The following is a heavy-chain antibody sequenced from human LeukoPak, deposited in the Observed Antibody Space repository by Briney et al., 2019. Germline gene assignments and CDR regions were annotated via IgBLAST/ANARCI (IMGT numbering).Heavy chain of an antibody. V-gene: IGHV1-69*04. Sequence: SVKVSCKASGGTFSSYAISWVRQAPGQGLEWMGRIIPILGIANYAQKFQGRVTITADKSTSTAYMELSSLRSEDTAVYYCASGRGYTDSYGIDYWGQGTLVTVSS. CDR3: ASGRGYTDSYGIDY. J-gene: IGHJ4*02. CDR1: GGTFSSYA. CDR2: IIPILGIA. D-gene: IGHD5-18*01.